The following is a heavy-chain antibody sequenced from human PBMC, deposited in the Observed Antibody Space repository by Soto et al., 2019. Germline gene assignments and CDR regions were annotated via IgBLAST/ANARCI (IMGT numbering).Heavy chain of an antibody. Sequence: PGGSLRLSCEASGFTFSGFDMHWVRQPTGKGLEWVPSIGTAGDTYYAVSVKGRFTISRDNAKNSLSLQMNSLRAGDMAVYFCAKSQEIGTHFFDSWGQGTQVTVSS. V-gene: IGHV3-13*01. D-gene: IGHD6-13*01. CDR1: GFTFSGFD. J-gene: IGHJ4*02. CDR3: AKSQEIGTHFFDS. CDR2: IGTAGDT.